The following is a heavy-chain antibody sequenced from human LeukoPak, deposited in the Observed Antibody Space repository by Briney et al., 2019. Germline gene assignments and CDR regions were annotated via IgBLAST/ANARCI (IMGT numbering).Heavy chain of an antibody. CDR1: GFTYSSYT. J-gene: IGHJ2*01. CDR2: ISTTSTYI. Sequence: PGGSLRLSCEASGFTYSSYTMGWVRQAPGKGLEWVSSISTTSTYINYPDSVKGGFTISREHAKTSLYLQTHSLRAEDTAVYYCAKQERNDTLRYFDVWGRGTLLTVST. CDR3: AKQERNDTLRYFDV. D-gene: IGHD5/OR15-5a*01. V-gene: IGHV3-21*01.